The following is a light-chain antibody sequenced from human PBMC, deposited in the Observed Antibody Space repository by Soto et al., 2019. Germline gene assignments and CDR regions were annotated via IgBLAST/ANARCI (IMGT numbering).Light chain of an antibody. CDR3: QQYNSWPPIT. Sequence: EVVMTQSPATLSVSPGERATRSCRASESVSSNLAWYQQRPGQAPRLVIYGASTRATGIPARFSGGGSGTEFTLTISTLQSEDFAVYYCQQYNSWPPITFGQGTRLEIK. CDR1: ESVSSN. CDR2: GAS. V-gene: IGKV3-15*01. J-gene: IGKJ5*01.